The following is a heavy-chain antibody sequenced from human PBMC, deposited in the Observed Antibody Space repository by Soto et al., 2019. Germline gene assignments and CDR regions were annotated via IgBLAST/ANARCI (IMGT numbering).Heavy chain of an antibody. CDR2: INHVGGT. Sequence: SETLSLTCAVYGGFLSESYWTWIRQPPGKGLEWIGEINHVGGTNYNRSLKSRVTMSVDTSQNQFSLRLISVTAADTAMYFCVRIRYQLPSSVLWLDPWGQGSPVTVSS. CDR1: GGFLSESY. V-gene: IGHV4-34*01. D-gene: IGHD3-16*01. J-gene: IGHJ5*02. CDR3: VRIRYQLPSSVLWLDP.